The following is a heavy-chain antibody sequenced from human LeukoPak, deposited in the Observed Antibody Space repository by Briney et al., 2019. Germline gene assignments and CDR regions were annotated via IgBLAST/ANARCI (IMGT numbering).Heavy chain of an antibody. J-gene: IGHJ4*02. CDR1: GFTFSSYA. V-gene: IGHV3-33*08. CDR3: AREISGYYYIDY. CDR2: IWYDGSNK. D-gene: IGHD3-22*01. Sequence: PGGSLRLSCAASGFTFSSYAMHWVRQAPGKGLEWVAVIWYDGSNKYYADSVKGRFTISRDNSKNTLYLQMNSLRAEDTAVYYCAREISGYYYIDYWGQGTLVTVSS.